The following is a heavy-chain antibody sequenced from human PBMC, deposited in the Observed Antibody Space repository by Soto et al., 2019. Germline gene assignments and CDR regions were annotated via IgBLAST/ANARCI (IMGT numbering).Heavy chain of an antibody. V-gene: IGHV4-39*01. CDR1: GGSISSSSYY. D-gene: IGHD4-4*01. CDR3: ARNDYSNYGGYYYYGMDV. CDR2: IYYSGST. J-gene: IGHJ6*02. Sequence: PSETLSLTCTVSGGSISSSSYYWGWIRQPPEKGLEWIGSIYYSGSTYYNQSLKSRVTISVDTSKNQFSLKLSSVTAADTAVYYCARNDYSNYGGYYYYGMDVWGQGTTVTVS.